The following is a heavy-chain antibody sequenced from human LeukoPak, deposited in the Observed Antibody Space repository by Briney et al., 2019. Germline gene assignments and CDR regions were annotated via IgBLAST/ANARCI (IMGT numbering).Heavy chain of an antibody. V-gene: IGHV3-30*18. J-gene: IGHJ6*04. CDR3: AKAPGYSDYYGMDV. Sequence: PGGSLRLSCAASGFTFSSYGMHWVRQAPGKGLEWVAVISYDGSNKYYADSVKGRFTISRDNSKNTLYLQMNSLRAEDTAVYYCAKAPGYSDYYGMDVWGKGTTGTVSS. D-gene: IGHD3-10*01. CDR1: GFTFSSYG. CDR2: ISYDGSNK.